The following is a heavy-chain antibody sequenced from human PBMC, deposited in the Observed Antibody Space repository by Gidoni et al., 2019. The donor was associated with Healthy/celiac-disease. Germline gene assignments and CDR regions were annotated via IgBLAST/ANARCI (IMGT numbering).Heavy chain of an antibody. CDR3: ARLGITPGVFDY. CDR1: GGSISSSSYY. J-gene: IGHJ4*02. V-gene: IGHV4-39*07. Sequence: QLQLQESGPGLAKPSETLSPTCTVSGGSISSSSYYWGWIRQPPGKGLEWIGSIYYSGSTYYNPSLKSRVTISVDTSKNQFSLKLSSVTAADTAVYYCARLGITPGVFDYWSQGTLVTVSS. D-gene: IGHD1-7*01. CDR2: IYYSGST.